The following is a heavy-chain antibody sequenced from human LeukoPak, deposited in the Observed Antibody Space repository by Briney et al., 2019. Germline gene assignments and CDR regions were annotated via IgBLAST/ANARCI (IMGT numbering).Heavy chain of an antibody. D-gene: IGHD6-19*01. CDR1: GYTFTFYY. V-gene: IGHV1-2*02. CDR3: AREAYSSGWYRYYYYYMDV. Sequence: ASVKVSCKASGYTFTFYYIYWVRQAPGQGLEWMGWINPNSGGTNYAQKFQGRVTMTRDTSISTAYMELSRLRSDDTAVYYCAREAYSSGWYRYYYYYMDVWGKGTTVTVSS. J-gene: IGHJ6*03. CDR2: INPNSGGT.